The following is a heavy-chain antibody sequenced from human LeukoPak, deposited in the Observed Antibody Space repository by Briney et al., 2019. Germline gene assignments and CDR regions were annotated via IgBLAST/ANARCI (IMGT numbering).Heavy chain of an antibody. D-gene: IGHD6-6*01. CDR1: GFTFSSYA. J-gene: IGHJ4*02. CDR2: ISGSGSNT. CDR3: AKVRSSSAGY. V-gene: IGHV3-23*01. Sequence: PGGSLRLSCAASGFTFSSYAMSWVRQAPGKGLEWVSAISGSGSNTYYADSVKGRFTISRDNSKNTLYLQMNSLWAEDTAVYYCAKVRSSSAGYWGQGTLVTVSS.